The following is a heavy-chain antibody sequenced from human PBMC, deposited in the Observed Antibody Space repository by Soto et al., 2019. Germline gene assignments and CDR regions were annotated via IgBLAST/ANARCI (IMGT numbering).Heavy chain of an antibody. CDR1: GGSISSSSYY. D-gene: IGHD3-10*01. CDR3: AGPGGSGSRYYYGMDV. CDR2: IYYSGST. V-gene: IGHV4-39*01. Sequence: SETLSLTCTVSGGSISSSSYYWGWIRQPPGKGLEWIGSIYYSGSTYYNPSLKSRVTISVDTSKNQFSLKLSSVTAADTAVYYCAGPGGSGSRYYYGMDVWGQGTTVTVS. J-gene: IGHJ6*02.